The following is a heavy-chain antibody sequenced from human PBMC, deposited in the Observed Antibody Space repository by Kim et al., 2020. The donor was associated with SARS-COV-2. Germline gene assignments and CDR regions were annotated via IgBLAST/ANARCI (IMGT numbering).Heavy chain of an antibody. J-gene: IGHJ6*02. CDR3: AKDFSSELLWFGDSYYYYGMDV. CDR1: GFTFDDYA. V-gene: IGHV3-9*01. CDR2: ISWNSGSI. D-gene: IGHD3-10*01. Sequence: GGSLRLSCAASGFTFDDYAMHWVRQAPGKGLEWVSGISWNSGSIGYADSVKGRFTISRDNAKNSLYLQMNSLRAEDTALYYCAKDFSSELLWFGDSYYYYGMDVWGQGTTVTVSS.